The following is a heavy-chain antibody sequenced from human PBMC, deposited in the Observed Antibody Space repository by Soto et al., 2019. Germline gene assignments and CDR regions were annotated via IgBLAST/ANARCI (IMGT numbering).Heavy chain of an antibody. D-gene: IGHD2-15*01. CDR2: ISSSSSYI. J-gene: IGHJ6*02. CDR1: GFTFSSYS. CDR3: ARDQCSGGSCYPGMDV. V-gene: IGHV3-21*01. Sequence: PGGSLRLSCAASGFTFSSYSMNWVRQAPGKGLEWVSSISSSSSYIYYADSVKGRFTISRDNAKNSLYLQMNSLRAEDTAVYYCARDQCSGGSCYPGMDVWGQGPTVTSP.